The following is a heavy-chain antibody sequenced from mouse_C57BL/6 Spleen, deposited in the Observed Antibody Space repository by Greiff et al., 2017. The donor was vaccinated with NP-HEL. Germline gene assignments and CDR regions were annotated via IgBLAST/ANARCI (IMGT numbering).Heavy chain of an antibody. V-gene: IGHV1-80*01. Sequence: VKLMESGAELVKPGASVKISCKASGYAFSSYWMNWVKQRPGKGLEWIGQIYPGDGDTNYNGKFKGKATLTADKSSSTAYMQLSSLTSEDSAVYFCAREYYGSSYNYAMDYWGQGTSVTVSS. CDR2: IYPGDGDT. CDR3: AREYYGSSYNYAMDY. CDR1: GYAFSSYW. D-gene: IGHD1-1*01. J-gene: IGHJ4*01.